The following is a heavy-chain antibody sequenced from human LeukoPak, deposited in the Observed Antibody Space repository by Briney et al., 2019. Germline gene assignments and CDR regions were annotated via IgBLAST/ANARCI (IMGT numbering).Heavy chain of an antibody. CDR1: GYTLTYHY. D-gene: IGHD2-21*02. CDR2: ITPFNGNT. Sequence: ASVKVSCKASGYTLTYHYLHWVRQAPGQALEWMGGITPFNGNTNYAQKFQDRVTITRDRSMSTAYMELSSLRSEDTAMYYCASIAYCGGDCSREDAFDIWGQGTMVTVSS. V-gene: IGHV1-45*02. J-gene: IGHJ3*02. CDR3: ASIAYCGGDCSREDAFDI.